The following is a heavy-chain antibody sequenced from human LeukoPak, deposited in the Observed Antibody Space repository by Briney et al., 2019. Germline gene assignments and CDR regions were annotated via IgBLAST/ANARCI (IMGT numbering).Heavy chain of an antibody. V-gene: IGHV3-48*01. CDR1: GFTFSSYS. CDR2: ISSSSSTI. J-gene: IGHJ3*02. CDR3: AREKSGADAFDI. Sequence: PGGSLRLSCAASGFTFSSYSMNWVRQAPGKGLEWVSYISSSSSTIYYADSVKGRFTISRDNAKNSLYLQTNSLRAEDTAVYYCAREKSGADAFDIWGQGTMVTVSS. D-gene: IGHD2-15*01.